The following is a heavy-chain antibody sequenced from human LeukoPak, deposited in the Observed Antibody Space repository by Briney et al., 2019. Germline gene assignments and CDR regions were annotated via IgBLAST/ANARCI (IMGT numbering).Heavy chain of an antibody. V-gene: IGHV4-38-2*01. J-gene: IGHJ4*02. D-gene: IGHD1-26*01. CDR2: TYHSGTT. Sequence: SETMSLTCAVSGYSISTGYYWGRIRQPPGKGLEWIGSTYHSGTTYYNPSLRRRATISVDSSKNPISLKLSSVTAADTAVYYGARHLGAFSWRRLDYFDYWGQGTLATVSS. CDR3: ARHLGAFSWRRLDYFDY. CDR1: GYSISTGYY.